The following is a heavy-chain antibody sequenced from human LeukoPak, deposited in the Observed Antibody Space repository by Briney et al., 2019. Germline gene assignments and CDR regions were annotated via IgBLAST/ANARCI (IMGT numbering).Heavy chain of an antibody. J-gene: IGHJ4*02. CDR1: GGSFSGYY. CDR2: INHSGST. V-gene: IGHV4-34*01. D-gene: IGHD3/OR15-3a*01. Sequence: SETLSLTCAVYGGSFSGYYWSWIRQPPGKGLEWIGEINHSGSTNYNPSLKSRVTISVDTSKNQFSLKLSSVTVADTAVYYCARGGGTGRPPYYFDYWGQGTLVTVSS. CDR3: ARGGGTGRPPYYFDY.